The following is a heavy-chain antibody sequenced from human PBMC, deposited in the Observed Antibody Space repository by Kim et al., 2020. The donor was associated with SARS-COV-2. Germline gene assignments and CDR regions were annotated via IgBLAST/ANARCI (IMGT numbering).Heavy chain of an antibody. CDR3: ANIGYCSSTSCYAIYYYYGMDV. CDR1: GFTFSSYA. J-gene: IGHJ6*02. D-gene: IGHD2-2*01. CDR2: ISGSGGST. V-gene: IGHV3-23*01. Sequence: GGSLRLSCAASGFTFSSYAMSWVRQAPGKGLEWVSAISGSGGSTYYADSVKGRFTISRDNSKNTLYLQMNSLRAEDTAVYYCANIGYCSSTSCYAIYYYYGMDVWGQGTTVTVSS.